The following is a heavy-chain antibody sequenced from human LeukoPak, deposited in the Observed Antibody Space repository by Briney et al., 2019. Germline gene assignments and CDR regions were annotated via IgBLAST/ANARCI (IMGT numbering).Heavy chain of an antibody. V-gene: IGHV3-48*04. CDR1: GFTFSSYG. Sequence: GGSLRLSCAASGFTFSSYGMSWVRQAPGKGLEWVSYISSSGSTIYYADSVKGRFTISRDNAKNSLYLQMNSLRAEDTAVYYCASLGMIVVVTASDSDAFDIWGQGTMVTVSS. J-gene: IGHJ3*02. CDR2: ISSSGSTI. CDR3: ASLGMIVVVTASDSDAFDI. D-gene: IGHD2-21*02.